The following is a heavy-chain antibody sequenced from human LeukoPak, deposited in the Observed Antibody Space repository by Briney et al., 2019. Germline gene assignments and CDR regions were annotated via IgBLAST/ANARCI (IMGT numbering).Heavy chain of an antibody. CDR3: AKDLGRRYFDWLCDY. J-gene: IGHJ4*02. V-gene: IGHV3-30*04. CDR2: ISYDGSNK. D-gene: IGHD3-9*01. Sequence: GGSLRLSCAASGFTFSSYAMHWVRQAPGKGLEWVAVISYDGSNKYYADSVKGRFTISRDNSKNTLYLQMNSLRAEDTAVYYCAKDLGRRYFDWLCDYWGQGTLVTVSS. CDR1: GFTFSSYA.